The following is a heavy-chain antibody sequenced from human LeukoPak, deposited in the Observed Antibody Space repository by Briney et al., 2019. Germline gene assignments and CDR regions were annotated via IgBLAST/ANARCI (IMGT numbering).Heavy chain of an antibody. Sequence: GSLRLSCAASGFTFSSYSMNWVRQPPGKGLEWIGYIYYSGNTNYNPSLKSRVTISVDTSKNQFSLKLSSVTAADTAVYYCARGTDYYDSSGRDEYWFDPWGQGTLVTVSS. CDR3: ARGTDYYDSSGRDEYWFDP. J-gene: IGHJ5*02. CDR2: IYYSGNT. D-gene: IGHD3-22*01. V-gene: IGHV4-59*12. CDR1: GFTFSSYS.